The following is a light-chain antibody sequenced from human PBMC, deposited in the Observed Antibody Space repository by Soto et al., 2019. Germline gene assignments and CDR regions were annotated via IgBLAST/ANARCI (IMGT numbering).Light chain of an antibody. J-gene: IGLJ2*01. V-gene: IGLV2-14*01. Sequence: QSALTQPASVSGSPGQSITISCTGTSSDVGGHKYVSWYQQHPGKAPKLMIYEVSNRPSGVSNRFSGSKSGNTASLTISGLQAEDEADYYCQSYDSSLSGSVFGGGTKLTVL. CDR3: QSYDSSLSGSV. CDR2: EVS. CDR1: SSDVGGHKY.